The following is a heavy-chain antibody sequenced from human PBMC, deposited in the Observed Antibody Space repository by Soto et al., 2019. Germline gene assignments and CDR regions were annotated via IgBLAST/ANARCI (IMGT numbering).Heavy chain of an antibody. CDR3: TRRGWGGSGVFMIDWLAP. Sequence: QVQLQASGPGLLKPSGTLSPTCDVSGGSLYSSTCWTWVRQPPGKGLAWIGEIHHSGSTNYNPSLKSRVTISADKSMNQFFLTLDSGTAADTAMYYCTRRGWGGSGVFMIDWLAPWGQGTQVTVSS. CDR1: GGSLYSSTC. J-gene: IGHJ5*02. V-gene: IGHV4-4*02. CDR2: IHHSGST. D-gene: IGHD3-3*01.